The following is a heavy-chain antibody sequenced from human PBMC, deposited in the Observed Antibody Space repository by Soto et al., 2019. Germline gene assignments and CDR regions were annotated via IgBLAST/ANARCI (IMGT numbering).Heavy chain of an antibody. D-gene: IGHD2-15*01. CDR1: GFTFSSYW. J-gene: IGHJ4*02. V-gene: IGHV3-7*01. CDR2: IRQDGNEI. CDR3: ARPGTYCSGGSCFPYSY. Sequence: EVQLVESGGGLVQPGGSLRLSCAASGFTFSSYWMSWVRQAPGKGLEWVANIRQDGNEIYYVDSVKGRFTISRDNAKKSLYLQMNGLRAEDTAVYFCARPGTYCSGGSCFPYSYWGQGALVTVSS.